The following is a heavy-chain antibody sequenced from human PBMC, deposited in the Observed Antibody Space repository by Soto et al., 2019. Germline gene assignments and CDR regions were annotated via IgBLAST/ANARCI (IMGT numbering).Heavy chain of an antibody. D-gene: IGHD2-2*02. Sequence: SETLSLTCVVSNFSINRGYYWAWIRQPPGKGLEWIADAYHGGTSYYNPSLESRVTISVDTSKNEFSLRLSSVTAADTAVYYCACIPRGRTDYFDYWGQGTLVTVS. CDR3: ACIPRGRTDYFDY. V-gene: IGHV4-38-2*01. CDR2: AYHGGTS. CDR1: NFSINRGYY. J-gene: IGHJ4*02.